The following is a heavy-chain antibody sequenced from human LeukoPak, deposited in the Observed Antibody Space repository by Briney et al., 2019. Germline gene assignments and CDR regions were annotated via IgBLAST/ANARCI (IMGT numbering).Heavy chain of an antibody. Sequence: ASVKVSCKASGYTFTTYHMHWVRQAPGQGLEWMGVIKPSDGDIGFAHKFQGRISMTRDMSTSTVCLELSSLRSEDSAMYYCARDGSHFGDSEYWGQGTLVIVSS. J-gene: IGHJ4*02. CDR1: GYTFTTYH. D-gene: IGHD4-17*01. CDR2: IKPSDGDI. V-gene: IGHV1-46*01. CDR3: ARDGSHFGDSEY.